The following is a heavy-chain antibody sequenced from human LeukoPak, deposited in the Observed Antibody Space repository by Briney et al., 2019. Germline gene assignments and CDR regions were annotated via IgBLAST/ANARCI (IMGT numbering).Heavy chain of an antibody. J-gene: IGHJ4*02. CDR1: GYTFTSYG. CDR3: ARVAGLLLLWFGELSKYGFDY. D-gene: IGHD3-10*01. V-gene: IGHV1-18*01. CDR2: ISAYNGNT. Sequence: ASVKVSCKASGYTFTSYGISWVRQAPGQGLEWMGWISAYNGNTNYAQKLQGRVTMTTDTSTSTAYMELRSLRSDDTAVYYRARVAGLLLLWFGELSKYGFDYWGQGTLVTVSS.